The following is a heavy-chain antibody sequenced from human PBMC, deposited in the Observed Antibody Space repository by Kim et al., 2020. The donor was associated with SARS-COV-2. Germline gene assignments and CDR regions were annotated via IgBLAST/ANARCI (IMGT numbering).Heavy chain of an antibody. Sequence: GGSLRLSCSASGFTFSSYAMHWVRQAPGKGLEYVSAISSNGGSTYYADSVKGRFTISRDNSKNTLYLQMSSLRAEDTAVYYCVKDANYYGSGSFIGYSWFDPWGQGTLVTVSS. J-gene: IGHJ5*02. D-gene: IGHD3-10*01. CDR2: ISSNGGST. V-gene: IGHV3-64D*06. CDR1: GFTFSSYA. CDR3: VKDANYYGSGSFIGYSWFDP.